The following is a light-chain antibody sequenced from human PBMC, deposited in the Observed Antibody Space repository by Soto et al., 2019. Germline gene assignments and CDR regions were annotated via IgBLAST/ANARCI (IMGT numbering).Light chain of an antibody. CDR3: EAWDDSLNDYV. Sequence: QSVLAQPPSASGAPGQWVSISCSGSSSSIGSNAVNWYQQLPGTAPKLLIYSNNQRPSGVPARFSGSKSGTSASLAISGLQSEDEADFYCEAWDDSLNDYVLGNGTKVTVL. CDR2: SNN. J-gene: IGLJ1*01. V-gene: IGLV1-44*01. CDR1: SSSIGSNA.